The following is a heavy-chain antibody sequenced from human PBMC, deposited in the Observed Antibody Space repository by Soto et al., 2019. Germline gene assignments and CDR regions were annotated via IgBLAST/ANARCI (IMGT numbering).Heavy chain of an antibody. V-gene: IGHV4-34*01. CDR3: AGGPRFPYGSGSYYKDAFDI. D-gene: IGHD3-10*01. Sequence: QVQLQQWGAGLLKPSETLSLTCAVYGGSFSGYYWSWIRQPPGKGLEWIGEINHSGSTNYNPSLKGRVTISVDTSKDQFSLKLSSVTAADTGVYHCAGGPRFPYGSGSYYKDAFDIWGQGTMVTVSS. CDR1: GGSFSGYY. J-gene: IGHJ3*02. CDR2: INHSGST.